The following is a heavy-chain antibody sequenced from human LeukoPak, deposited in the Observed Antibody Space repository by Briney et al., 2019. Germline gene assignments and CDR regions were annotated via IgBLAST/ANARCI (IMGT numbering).Heavy chain of an antibody. Sequence: GGSLRLSCAASGFTFSSCALSWVRQAPGKGLEWVSTVSVNGGTTYYADSVKGRFTMSRDNAKNTLHLQMNSLRDDDTAVYFCVRGTSYWYGIDYWGQGTLVTVSS. CDR2: VSVNGGTT. CDR1: GFTFSSCA. V-gene: IGHV3-23*01. J-gene: IGHJ4*02. D-gene: IGHD2-2*01. CDR3: VRGTSYWYGIDY.